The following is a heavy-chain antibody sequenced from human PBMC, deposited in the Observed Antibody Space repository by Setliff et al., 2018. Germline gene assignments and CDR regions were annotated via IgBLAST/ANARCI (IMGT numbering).Heavy chain of an antibody. CDR1: GFIFSSFG. Sequence: GGSLRLSCAASGFIFSSFGMHWIRQAPGKGLEWVTFIRSDGTKKDYIDFVRGRFTISRDNSRNTLYPEMNSLRIEDTATYYCAKDLWSFEPTLKGNFDYWGRGTLVTVSS. J-gene: IGHJ4*02. D-gene: IGHD1-26*01. CDR2: IRSDGTKK. CDR3: AKDLWSFEPTLKGNFDY. V-gene: IGHV3-30*02.